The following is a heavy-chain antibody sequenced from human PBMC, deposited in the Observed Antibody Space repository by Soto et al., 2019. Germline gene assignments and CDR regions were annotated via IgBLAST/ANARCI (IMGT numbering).Heavy chain of an antibody. J-gene: IGHJ1*01. CDR2: IYGGSTQT. CDR1: GFKFSDFF. Sequence: QLVESGGALVKPGGSLRLSCAASGFKFSDFFMSWIRQAPGKGLEWIGHIYGGSTQTQFVDSVRGRFTISTDNAKNLLFLQSDSLRPEVTAVYYCARGTHYLEKRGPEGGQGTGVTVSS. CDR3: ARGTHYLEKRGPE. V-gene: IGHV3-11*06. D-gene: IGHD1-7*01.